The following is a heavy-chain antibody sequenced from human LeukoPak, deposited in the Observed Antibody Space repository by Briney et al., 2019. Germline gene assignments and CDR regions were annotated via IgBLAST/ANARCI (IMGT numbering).Heavy chain of an antibody. V-gene: IGHV4-39*01. Sequence: PSKTPSLTCTVSGGSISSSSYYWGWIRQPPGKGLEWIGSIYYSGSIYYNPSLKSRVTISVDTTKNQFSLKLSSVTAADTAVYYCASGDIVVVPAAMDYWGQGTLVTVSS. J-gene: IGHJ4*02. CDR2: IYYSGSI. CDR3: ASGDIVVVPAAMDY. CDR1: GGSISSSSYY. D-gene: IGHD2-2*01.